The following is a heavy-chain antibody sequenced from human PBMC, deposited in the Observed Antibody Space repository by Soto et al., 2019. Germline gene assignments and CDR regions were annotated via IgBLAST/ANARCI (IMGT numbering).Heavy chain of an antibody. CDR1: GFTFSSYA. CDR3: GNYGSGDHWHY. J-gene: IGHJ4*02. Sequence: EVQLLESGGGLVQPGGSLRLSCAASGFTFSSYAMRWVRQAPGKGLEWVSAISGSGGSTYYADSVKGRFTISRDNSKNTLNLKMNSVRAEYSSDYYCGNYGSGDHWHYWGEGSLDTVSS. CDR2: ISGSGGST. D-gene: IGHD1-26*01. V-gene: IGHV3-23*01.